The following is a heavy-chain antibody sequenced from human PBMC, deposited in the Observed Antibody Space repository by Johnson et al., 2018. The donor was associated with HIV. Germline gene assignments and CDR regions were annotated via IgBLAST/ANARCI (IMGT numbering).Heavy chain of an antibody. CDR1: GFTVSNNS. V-gene: IGHV3-66*01. J-gene: IGHJ3*01. Sequence: VQLVESGGGVVQPGRSLRLSCAASGFTVSNNSMSWVRQAPGKGLEWVSVIYSGGNTYYADSVRGRFTISRDNSKNTLYLQMDNLRVEDTAIYYCARDGESQRLPLGDAFDVWGQGTLVTVSS. CDR2: IYSGGNT. CDR3: ARDGESQRLPLGDAFDV. D-gene: IGHD6-25*01.